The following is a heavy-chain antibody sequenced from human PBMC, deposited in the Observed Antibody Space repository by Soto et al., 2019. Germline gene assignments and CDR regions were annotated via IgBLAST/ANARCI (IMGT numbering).Heavy chain of an antibody. CDR2: IDPIASYT. D-gene: IGHD3-10*01. Sequence: DVQLVPSGAEVKKPGESLRISCQGSGYSFTSYWISWVRQMPGKGLEWMGRIDPIASYTNYSPSFQGHATISADKSISTAYLQWSRRKASDTAMYYCAGRAHLGRSGETFSYCYYGMDVWGQGTTVTVSS. J-gene: IGHJ6*02. CDR3: AGRAHLGRSGETFSYCYYGMDV. CDR1: GYSFTSYW. V-gene: IGHV5-10-1*01.